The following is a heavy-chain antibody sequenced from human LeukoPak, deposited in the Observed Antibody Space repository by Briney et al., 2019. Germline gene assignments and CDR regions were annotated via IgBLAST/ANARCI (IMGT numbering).Heavy chain of an antibody. Sequence: GGSLRLSCAASGFTFSTYAMSWVRQALGKGLEWVSGITGSGGSTHYADSVKGRFTISRDNSKNTLYLQMNSLRAEDTAVYYCAKEGMYYDILTGYYEGYFDYWGQGTLVTVSS. CDR3: AKEGMYYDILTGYYEGYFDY. CDR2: ITGSGGST. J-gene: IGHJ4*02. CDR1: GFTFSTYA. D-gene: IGHD3-9*01. V-gene: IGHV3-23*01.